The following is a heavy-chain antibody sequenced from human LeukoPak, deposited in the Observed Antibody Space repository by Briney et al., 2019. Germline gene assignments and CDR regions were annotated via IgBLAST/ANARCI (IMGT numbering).Heavy chain of an antibody. CDR2: INSDGSST. CDR1: GLTFSSYW. CDR3: AKDFVSVVVAAALDY. J-gene: IGHJ4*02. D-gene: IGHD2-15*01. Sequence: GGSLRLSCAASGLTFSSYWMHWVRQAPGKGLVWVSRINSDGSSTSYADSVKGRFTVSRDNAKNTLYLQMNSLRAEDTAVYYCAKDFVSVVVAAALDYWGQGTLVTVSS. V-gene: IGHV3-74*01.